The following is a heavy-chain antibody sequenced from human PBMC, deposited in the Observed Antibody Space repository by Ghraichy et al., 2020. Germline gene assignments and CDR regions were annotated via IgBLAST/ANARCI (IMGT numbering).Heavy chain of an antibody. CDR1: GFTFSTYS. CDR2: ITSSRSTI. D-gene: IGHD6-6*01. V-gene: IGHV3-48*01. J-gene: IGHJ4*02. Sequence: GGSLRLSCAASGFTFSTYSMNWVRQAPGKGLEWVSYITSSRSTIFYTDSVKGRFTISRDNAKNSLYLQMNSLTAEDTAVYYCARVGLAPRPSHWGQGTLVTVSS. CDR3: ARVGLAPRPSH.